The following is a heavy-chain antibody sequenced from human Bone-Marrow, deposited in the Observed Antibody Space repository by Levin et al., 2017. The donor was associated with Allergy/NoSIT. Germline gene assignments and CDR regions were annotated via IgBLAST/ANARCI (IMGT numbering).Heavy chain of an antibody. J-gene: IGHJ4*02. CDR1: GGSISSTNYY. CDR2: IYNSGST. Sequence: SQTLSLTCTVSGGSISSTNYYWGWFRQAPGKGLEWIGSIYNSGSTYYNPSLKSRATVSVDTSKNQFSLKVSSVTAADTAVFYCARGLVSTGSGWDGQLDHWGQGTLVTVSS. CDR3: ARGLVSTGSGWDGQLDH. V-gene: IGHV4-39*01. D-gene: IGHD6-19*01.